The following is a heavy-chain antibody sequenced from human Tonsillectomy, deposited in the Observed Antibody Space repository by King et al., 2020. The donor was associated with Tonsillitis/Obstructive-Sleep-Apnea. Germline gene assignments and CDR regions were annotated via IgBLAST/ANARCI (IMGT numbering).Heavy chain of an antibody. CDR2: ISYDGSNK. CDR3: ARGTYDFWSGYYPTDYFDY. CDR1: GFTFSSYA. D-gene: IGHD3-3*01. V-gene: IGHV3-30*04. Sequence: VQLVESGGGVVQPGRSLRLSCAASGFTFSSYAMHWVRQAPGKGLEWVAVISYDGSNKYYADSVKGRFTISRENSKNTLYLQMNSLRAEDTAVYYCARGTYDFWSGYYPTDYFDYWGQGTLVTVSS. J-gene: IGHJ4*02.